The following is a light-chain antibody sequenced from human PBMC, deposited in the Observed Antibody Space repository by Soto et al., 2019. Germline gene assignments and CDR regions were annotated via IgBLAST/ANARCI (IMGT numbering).Light chain of an antibody. CDR3: ATWDNRLSVYV. V-gene: IGLV1-51*01. Sequence: QSLLTQPPSVSAAPGQKVTLSCSGRSSNIGDNFVSWYQTLPGTAPKPLIYDNNKRPSGIPDRFSGSKSGTSATLGITGLQTGDEATYFCATWDNRLSVYVFGTGTKVTVL. CDR1: SSNIGDNF. J-gene: IGLJ1*01. CDR2: DNN.